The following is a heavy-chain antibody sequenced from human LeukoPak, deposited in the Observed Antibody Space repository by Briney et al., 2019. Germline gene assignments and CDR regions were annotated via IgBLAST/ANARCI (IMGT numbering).Heavy chain of an antibody. CDR3: ARRGGYSYGDDY. Sequence: TGGSLRLSCAASGFTFSSYAMHWVRQAPGKGLEYVSAISSNGGSTYYANSLKGRFTISRDNSKNTLYLQMGSLRAEDMAVYYCARRGGYSYGDDYWGQGTLVTVSS. J-gene: IGHJ4*02. CDR2: ISSNGGST. CDR1: GFTFSSYA. V-gene: IGHV3-64*01. D-gene: IGHD5-18*01.